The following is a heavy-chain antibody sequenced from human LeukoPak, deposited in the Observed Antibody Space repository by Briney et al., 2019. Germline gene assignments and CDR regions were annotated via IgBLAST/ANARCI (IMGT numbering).Heavy chain of an antibody. Sequence: ASVKVSCKASGGTFSNYAISWVRQAPGQGLEWMGGIIPIFGTANYAQKFQGRVTITADESTSTAYMELSSLRSEDTAVYYCARVQAAAGRNWFDPWGQGTLVTVSS. CDR3: ARVQAAAGRNWFDP. CDR2: IIPIFGTA. D-gene: IGHD6-13*01. J-gene: IGHJ5*02. V-gene: IGHV1-69*13. CDR1: GGTFSNYA.